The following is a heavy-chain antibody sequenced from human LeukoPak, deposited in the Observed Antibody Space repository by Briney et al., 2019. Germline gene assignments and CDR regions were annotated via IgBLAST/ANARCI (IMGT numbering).Heavy chain of an antibody. CDR3: ARLSRRYFDWLFYPDYFDY. J-gene: IGHJ4*02. D-gene: IGHD3-9*01. CDR2: IHYSGST. V-gene: IGHV4-59*08. Sequence: SETLSLTCTVSGGSISSYYWSWILQPPGKGLEWLGYIHYSGSTNYNPSLKSRVTISVDTSKNQFSLKLSSVTAADTAVYYCARLSRRYFDWLFYPDYFDYWGQGTLVTVSS. CDR1: GGSISSYY.